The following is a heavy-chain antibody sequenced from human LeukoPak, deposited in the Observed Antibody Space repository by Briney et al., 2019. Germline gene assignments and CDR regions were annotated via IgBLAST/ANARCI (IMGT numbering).Heavy chain of an antibody. CDR1: GFTFSSYA. V-gene: IGHV3-23*01. Sequence: GGSLRLSCAASGFTFSSYAMSWVRQAPGKGLEWVSAISGSGGSTYYADSVEGRFTISRDNSKNTLYLQMNSLRAEDTAVYYCAKDPRIVGATAFDYWGQGTLVTVSS. D-gene: IGHD1-26*01. CDR3: AKDPRIVGATAFDY. CDR2: ISGSGGST. J-gene: IGHJ4*02.